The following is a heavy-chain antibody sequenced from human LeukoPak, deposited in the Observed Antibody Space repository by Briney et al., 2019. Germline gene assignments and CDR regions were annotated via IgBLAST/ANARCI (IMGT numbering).Heavy chain of an antibody. CDR3: ASALKRGSAGTLIDY. V-gene: IGHV1-46*01. J-gene: IGHJ4*02. CDR1: GYTFTSYY. Sequence: VASVKVSCKASGYTFTSYYMHWVRQAPGQGLEWMGIINPSGGSTSYAQKFQDRVTMTRNTSISTAYMELSSLESEDTAVYYCASALKRGSAGTLIDYWGQGTLVTVSS. CDR2: INPSGGST. D-gene: IGHD6-13*01.